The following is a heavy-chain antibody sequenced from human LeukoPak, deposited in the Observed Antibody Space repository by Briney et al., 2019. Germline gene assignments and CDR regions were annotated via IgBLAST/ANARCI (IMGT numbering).Heavy chain of an antibody. V-gene: IGHV3-30*03. J-gene: IGHJ4*02. Sequence: GGSLRLSCAASGFSFSSYGMHWVRQAPGKGLEWVAVISYDGSNKYYADSVKGRFTISRDNSKNTLYLQMNSLRAEDTAVYYCAFGGSSSYFDYWGQGTLVTVSS. CDR1: GFSFSSYG. D-gene: IGHD2-2*01. CDR3: AFGGSSSYFDY. CDR2: ISYDGSNK.